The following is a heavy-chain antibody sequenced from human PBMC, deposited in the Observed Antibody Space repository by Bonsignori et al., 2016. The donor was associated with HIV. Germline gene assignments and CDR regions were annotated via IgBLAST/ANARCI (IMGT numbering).Heavy chain of an antibody. D-gene: IGHD3-22*01. V-gene: IGHV3-11*01. CDR3: ARSYSYYYDSSGYLY. Sequence: VRQMPGKGLEWVSYISSSGSTVYYADSVKGRFTISRDNAKNSVYLQMNSLRAEDTAVYYCARSYSYYYDSSGYLYWGQGTLVTVSS. CDR2: ISSSGSTV. J-gene: IGHJ4*02.